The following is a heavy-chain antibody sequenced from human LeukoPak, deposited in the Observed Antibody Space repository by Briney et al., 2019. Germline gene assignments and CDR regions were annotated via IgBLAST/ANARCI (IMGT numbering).Heavy chain of an antibody. CDR3: ARRDGYCSSTSCYADYYYGMDV. CDR2: IYPGDSDT. D-gene: IGHD2-2*01. Sequence: HGESLKISCKGSGYSFTSYWIGWVRQMPGKGLEWMGIIYPGDSDTTYSPSFQGQVTISADKSISTAYLRWSSLKASDTAMYYCARRDGYCSSTSCYADYYYGMDVWGQGTTVTVSS. J-gene: IGHJ6*02. CDR1: GYSFTSYW. V-gene: IGHV5-51*01.